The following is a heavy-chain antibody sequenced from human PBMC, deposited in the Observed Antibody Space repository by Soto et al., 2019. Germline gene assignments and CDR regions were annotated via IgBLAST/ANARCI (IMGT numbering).Heavy chain of an antibody. Sequence: ASVKVSCKASGYSFTDYHIHWVRQAPGQGLEWLGRINPKSGGTSTAQKFQGWVTMTTDTSISTASMELTRLTSDDTAIYYCARGDSTDCSNGVCSFFYNHDMDVWGQGTKVTAP. V-gene: IGHV1-2*04. CDR3: ARGDSTDCSNGVCSFFYNHDMDV. D-gene: IGHD2-8*01. CDR1: GYSFTDYH. J-gene: IGHJ6*02. CDR2: INPKSGGT.